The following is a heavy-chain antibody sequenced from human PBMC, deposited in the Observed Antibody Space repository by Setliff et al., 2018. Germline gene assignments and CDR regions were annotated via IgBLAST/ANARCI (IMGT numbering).Heavy chain of an antibody. CDR3: ARRRGYCSGGTCYSGGYWFDP. Sequence: SETLSLTCTVSGGSISSSSYYWAWVRQPPGKGLEWIGSIYYSGSTSYNPSLKSRVTXXXXTPXXXXXXXXXXXXXXXXXXYYCARRRGYCSGGTCYSGGYWFDPWGQGTLVTVSS. D-gene: IGHD2-15*01. CDR1: GGSISSSSYY. V-gene: IGHV4-39*01. CDR2: IYYSGST. J-gene: IGHJ5*02.